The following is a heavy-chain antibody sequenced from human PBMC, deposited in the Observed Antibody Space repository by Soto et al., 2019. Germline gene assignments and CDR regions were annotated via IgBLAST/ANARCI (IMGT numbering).Heavy chain of an antibody. CDR2: ISSSSSYT. Sequence: QVQLVESGGGLVKPGGSLRLSCAASGFTFSDYYMSWIRQAPGKGLEWVSYISSSSSYTNYADSVKGRFTISRDNAKNSLYLEMNRLRAGDTGVYYCARETGGPEDYWGQGTLVTVSS. CDR3: ARETGGPEDY. J-gene: IGHJ4*02. D-gene: IGHD3-10*01. CDR1: GFTFSDYY. V-gene: IGHV3-11*05.